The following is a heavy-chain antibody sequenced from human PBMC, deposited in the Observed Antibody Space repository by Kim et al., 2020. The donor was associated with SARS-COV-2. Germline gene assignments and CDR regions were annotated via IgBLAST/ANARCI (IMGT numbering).Heavy chain of an antibody. CDR2: IYYSGST. CDR3: ARHHGVLGSLWFGELFFDY. V-gene: IGHV4-39*01. D-gene: IGHD3-10*01. CDR1: GGSISSSSYY. Sequence: SETLSLTCTVSGGSISSSSYYWGWIRQPPGKGLEWIGSIYYSGSTYYNPSLKSRVTISVDTSKNQFSLKLSSVTAADTAVYYCARHHGVLGSLWFGELFFDYWGQGTLVTVSS. J-gene: IGHJ4*02.